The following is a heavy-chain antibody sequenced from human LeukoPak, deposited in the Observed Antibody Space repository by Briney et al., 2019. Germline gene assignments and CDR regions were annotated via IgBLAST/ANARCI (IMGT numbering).Heavy chain of an antibody. CDR2: INHSGST. V-gene: IGHV4-34*01. J-gene: IGHJ6*04. CDR3: ASFNGYSYGLHGPVDV. Sequence: SSETLSLTCAVYGGSFSGYYWSWIRQPPGKGLEWIGEINHSGSTNYNPSLKSRVTISVDTSKNQFSLKLSSVTAADTAVYYCASFNGYSYGLHGPVDVWGKGTTVTVSS. CDR1: GGSFSGYY. D-gene: IGHD5-18*01.